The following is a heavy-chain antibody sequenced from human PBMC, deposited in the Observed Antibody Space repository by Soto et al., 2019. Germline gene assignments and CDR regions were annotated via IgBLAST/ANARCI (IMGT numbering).Heavy chain of an antibody. CDR1: GFTFSSYG. CDR3: AKEATRYYDFWSGYYTPSYYYYMDV. CDR2: ISYDGSNK. Sequence: QVQLVESGGGVVQPGRSLRLSCAASGFTFSSYGMHWVRQAPGKGLEWVAVISYDGSNKYYADSVKGRFTISRDNSKNTLYLQMNSLRAEDTAVYYCAKEATRYYDFWSGYYTPSYYYYMDVWGKGTTVTVSS. D-gene: IGHD3-3*01. J-gene: IGHJ6*03. V-gene: IGHV3-30*18.